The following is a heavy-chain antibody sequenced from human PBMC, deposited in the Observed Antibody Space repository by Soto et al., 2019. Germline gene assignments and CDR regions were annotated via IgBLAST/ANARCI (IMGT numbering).Heavy chain of an antibody. CDR3: AWYYYDSSGYYDY. CDR1: GGTFSSYA. Sequence: ASVKVSCKASGGTFSSYAISWVRQAPGQGLEWMGGIIPIFGTANYAQKFQGRVTITADESTSTAYMELSSLRSEDTAVYYCAWYYYDSSGYYDYWGQGTLVTVSS. D-gene: IGHD3-22*01. CDR2: IIPIFGTA. V-gene: IGHV1-69*13. J-gene: IGHJ4*02.